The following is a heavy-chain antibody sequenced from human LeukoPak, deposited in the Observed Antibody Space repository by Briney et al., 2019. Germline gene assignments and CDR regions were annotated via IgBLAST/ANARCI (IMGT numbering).Heavy chain of an antibody. V-gene: IGHV4-39*01. CDR3: ASVDISMDV. Sequence: PSETLSLTCTVSGGSISSGSYYWGWIRQPPGKGLEWIGSIYYSGSTYYNPSLKSRVTISVDTSKNQFSLKLSSVTAADTAVYYCASVDISMDVWGKGTTVTVSS. CDR1: GGSISSGSYY. CDR2: IYYSGST. J-gene: IGHJ6*04. D-gene: IGHD2-2*03.